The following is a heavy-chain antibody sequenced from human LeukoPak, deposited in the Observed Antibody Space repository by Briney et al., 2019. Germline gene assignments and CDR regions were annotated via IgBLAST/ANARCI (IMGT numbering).Heavy chain of an antibody. Sequence: SSETLSLTCAVYGGSFSGYYWSWIRQPPGKGLEWIGEINHSGSTNYNPSLKSRVTISVDTSKNQFSLKLSSVTAADTAVYYCARGLCYGSGDWGQGTLVTVSS. CDR3: ARGLCYGSGD. V-gene: IGHV4-34*01. J-gene: IGHJ4*02. CDR1: GGSFSGYY. CDR2: INHSGST. D-gene: IGHD3-10*01.